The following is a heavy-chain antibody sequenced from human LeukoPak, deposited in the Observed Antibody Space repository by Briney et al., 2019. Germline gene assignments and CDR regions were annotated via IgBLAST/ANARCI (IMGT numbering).Heavy chain of an antibody. J-gene: IGHJ4*02. D-gene: IGHD4-23*01. CDR1: GITFSNYW. V-gene: IGHV3-7*02. CDR2: IKQDGTET. Sequence: PGGSLRLSCAASGITFSNYWMTWVRQAPGKGLKWVANIKQDGTETYYVGSVKGRFTISRDNAKNSLYLQMNSLRAEDTAVYYCARNYGGNSLGWGQGTLVIVTS. CDR3: ARNYGGNSLG.